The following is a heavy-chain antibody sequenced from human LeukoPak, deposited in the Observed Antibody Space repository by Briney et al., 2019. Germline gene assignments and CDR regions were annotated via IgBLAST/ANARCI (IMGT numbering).Heavy chain of an antibody. Sequence: SETLSLTYTVSGGSISSYYWSWIRQPPGKGLEWIGYISYSGSTNYNPSLKSRVTISIDTSKNQFSLKLRSVTAADTATYHCARQGYDILTGYIDAFDIWGQGTMVTVSS. CDR3: ARQGYDILTGYIDAFDI. CDR1: GGSISSYY. J-gene: IGHJ3*02. D-gene: IGHD3-9*01. CDR2: ISYSGST. V-gene: IGHV4-59*08.